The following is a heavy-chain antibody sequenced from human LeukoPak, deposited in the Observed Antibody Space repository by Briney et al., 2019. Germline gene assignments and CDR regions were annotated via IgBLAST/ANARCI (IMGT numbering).Heavy chain of an antibody. J-gene: IGHJ4*02. CDR1: GASISGSGYY. Sequence: SEPLSLTCAVSGASISGSGYYLGWIRQSPGKGLEWIGHIYYTGNTYYNASLQSRVTISIDTSENQFSLRLNSVTAADTAMYYCVKSGGYGLIDYWGPGTLVTVSS. CDR3: VKSGGYGLIDY. V-gene: IGHV4-39*01. D-gene: IGHD1-26*01. CDR2: IYYTGNT.